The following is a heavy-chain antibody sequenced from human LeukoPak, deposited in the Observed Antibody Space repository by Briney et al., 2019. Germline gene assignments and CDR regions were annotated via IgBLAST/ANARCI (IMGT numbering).Heavy chain of an antibody. CDR2: IKSKTDGGTT. CDR3: TTRVRGIYGDYLDAFDI. D-gene: IGHD4-17*01. CDR1: GFTFSNAW. J-gene: IGHJ3*02. V-gene: IGHV3-15*01. Sequence: GGSLRLSCAASGFTFSNAWMSWVRQAPGKGLEWVGRIKSKTDGGTTDYAAPVKGRFTISRDDSKNTLYLQMNSLKTEDTAVYYCTTRVRGIYGDYLDAFDIWGQGTMVTVSS.